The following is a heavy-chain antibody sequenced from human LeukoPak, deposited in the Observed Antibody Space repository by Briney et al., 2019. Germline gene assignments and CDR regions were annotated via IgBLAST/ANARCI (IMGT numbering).Heavy chain of an antibody. CDR3: ASLVVVRA. Sequence: SETPSLTCTVSGGSISSYYWSWIRQPAGKGLEWIGYIYSSGSTNYNPSLKSRVTISVDTSKNQFSLKLSSVTAADTAVYYCASLVVVRAWGQGTLVTVSS. V-gene: IGHV4-59*12. CDR1: GGSISSYY. D-gene: IGHD2-2*01. CDR2: IYSSGST. J-gene: IGHJ4*02.